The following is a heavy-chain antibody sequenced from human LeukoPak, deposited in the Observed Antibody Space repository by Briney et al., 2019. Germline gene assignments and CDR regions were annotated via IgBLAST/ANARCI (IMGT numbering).Heavy chain of an antibody. D-gene: IGHD3-22*01. CDR2: ISGSGGST. Sequence: GGSLRLSCAASGFTFSSYAMSWVRQVPGKGLEWVSAISGSGGSTYYADSVKGRFTISRDNSKNTLYLQMNSLRAEDTAVYYCAGDYYDSSGYYGDMYNWFDPWGQGTLVTVSS. CDR1: GFTFSSYA. J-gene: IGHJ5*02. V-gene: IGHV3-23*01. CDR3: AGDYYDSSGYYGDMYNWFDP.